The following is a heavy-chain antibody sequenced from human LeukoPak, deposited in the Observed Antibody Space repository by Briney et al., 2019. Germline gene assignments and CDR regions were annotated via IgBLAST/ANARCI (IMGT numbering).Heavy chain of an antibody. CDR2: IYYSGST. CDR3: ARVSAAGMEFHYGMDV. V-gene: IGHV4-59*01. Sequence: SETLSLTCTVSGGSISSYYWSWIRQPPGKGLEWIGYIYYSGSTNYNPSLKSQVTISVDTSKNQFSLSMRSVTAADTAVYYCARVSAAGMEFHYGMDVWGQGTTVFVSS. J-gene: IGHJ6*02. CDR1: GGSISSYY. D-gene: IGHD6-13*01.